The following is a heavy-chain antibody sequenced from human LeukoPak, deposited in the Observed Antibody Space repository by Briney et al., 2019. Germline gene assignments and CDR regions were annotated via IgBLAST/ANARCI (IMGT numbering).Heavy chain of an antibody. Sequence: GGSLRLSCAASRFTFSTYAMHWVRQAPGNGLEWVAVISYDGKNKYYTDAVKGRFTISRDNSNNTLYLQMNSLRAEDTAVYFCARDYGDSRRWYGYFDYWGQGTQVTVSS. J-gene: IGHJ4*02. CDR2: ISYDGKNK. CDR3: ARDYGDSRRWYGYFDY. D-gene: IGHD6-13*01. CDR1: RFTFSTYA. V-gene: IGHV3-30*04.